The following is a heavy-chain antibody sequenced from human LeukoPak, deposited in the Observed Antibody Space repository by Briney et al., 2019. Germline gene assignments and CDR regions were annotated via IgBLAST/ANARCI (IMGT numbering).Heavy chain of an antibody. V-gene: IGHV3-33*01. CDR1: RFTFSTYG. CDR2: IWYDGSNK. D-gene: IGHD4-17*01. J-gene: IGHJ5*02. CDR3: VRARADYGNNRDWFDP. Sequence: PGRSLRLSCAASRFTFSTYGMHWVRQAPGKGLEWVAVIWYDGSNKFYADSVKGRFTISRDNSKNTLYLQLNSLRAEDTAVYYCVRARADYGNNRDWFDPWSQGTLVTVSS.